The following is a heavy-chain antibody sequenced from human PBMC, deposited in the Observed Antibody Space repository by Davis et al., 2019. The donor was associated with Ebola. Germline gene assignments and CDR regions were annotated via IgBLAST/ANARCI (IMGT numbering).Heavy chain of an antibody. Sequence: GGSLRLSCAASGFTFRSYGMHWVRQAPGKGLEWVAVIWYDGTNEYHADSVKGRFTISRDNSKHTLYLQMNSLRAEDTAVYYCARDRGYNYGLPDYWGQGTLVTVSS. CDR2: IWYDGTNE. CDR1: GFTFRSYG. J-gene: IGHJ4*02. CDR3: ARDRGYNYGLPDY. D-gene: IGHD5-18*01. V-gene: IGHV3-33*01.